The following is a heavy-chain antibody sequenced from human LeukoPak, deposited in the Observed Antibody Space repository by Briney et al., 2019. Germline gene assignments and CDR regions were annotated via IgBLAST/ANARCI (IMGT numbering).Heavy chain of an antibody. CDR2: IYYSGST. D-gene: IGHD5-18*01. Sequence: SETLSLTCTVSGGSINSYYWSWIRQPPGKGLEWIGYIYYSGSTYYNPSLKSRVTISVDTSKNQFSLKLSSVTAADTAVYYCARGLWGYSYGRFDYWGQGTLVTVSS. CDR1: GGSINSYY. CDR3: ARGLWGYSYGRFDY. V-gene: IGHV4-30-4*01. J-gene: IGHJ4*02.